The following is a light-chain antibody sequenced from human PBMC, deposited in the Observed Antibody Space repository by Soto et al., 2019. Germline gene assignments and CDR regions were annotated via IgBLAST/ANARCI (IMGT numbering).Light chain of an antibody. CDR2: EAS. Sequence: DIQLTQSPAFLSASVGDRVTITCRASQGISTYLAWYQQKPGKAPKLMIYEASTLQSGVPSRFSGGGSGTEFTLTISSLQPDDFATYYCQQYNSYWTFGQGTKVDI. V-gene: IGKV1-9*01. CDR1: QGISTY. CDR3: QQYNSYWT. J-gene: IGKJ1*01.